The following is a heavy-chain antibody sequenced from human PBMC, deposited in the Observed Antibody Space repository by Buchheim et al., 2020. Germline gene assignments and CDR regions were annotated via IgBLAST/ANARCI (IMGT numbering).Heavy chain of an antibody. Sequence: QVQLVQSGGGVVQAGRSLNLSCAASGFTFSNYGIHWVRRPPGKGLEWVAGISFHGQNKFYADPVKGRFTISRDNSRNTVLLEMSSLRGADTAVYYCAKGHGGYDSYFYYGIEVWGQGTT. J-gene: IGHJ6*02. D-gene: IGHD3-22*01. CDR2: ISFHGQNK. V-gene: IGHV3-30*18. CDR3: AKGHGGYDSYFYYGIEV. CDR1: GFTFSNYG.